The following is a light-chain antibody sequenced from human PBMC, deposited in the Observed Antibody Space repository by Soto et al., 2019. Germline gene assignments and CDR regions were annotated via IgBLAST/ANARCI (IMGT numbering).Light chain of an antibody. V-gene: IGKV3-20*01. CDR3: QQYDSSPWT. CDR1: QSISSRY. CDR2: GAS. Sequence: EIMLTQSPGTLSLSPGERATLSCRVSQSISSRYLAWYQQKPGQAPRLLIYGASSRATGIPDRFSGSGSGTDFTLTISRLEPEDSAVYYCQQYDSSPWTFGQGTKVEIK. J-gene: IGKJ1*01.